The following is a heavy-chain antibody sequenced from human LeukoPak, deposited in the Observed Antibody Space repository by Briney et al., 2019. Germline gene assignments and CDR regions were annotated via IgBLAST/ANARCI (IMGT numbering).Heavy chain of an antibody. Sequence: SETLSLTCTVSGGSISSSRYYWGWIRQPPGKGLEWIGSIYYSGSTYYNPSLKSRVTISVDTSKNQFSLKLRSVTAADTAVYYCARRIAAAFDYWGQGTLVTVSS. CDR2: IYYSGST. CDR3: ARRIAAAFDY. J-gene: IGHJ4*02. CDR1: GGSISSSRYY. D-gene: IGHD2-21*01. V-gene: IGHV4-39*01.